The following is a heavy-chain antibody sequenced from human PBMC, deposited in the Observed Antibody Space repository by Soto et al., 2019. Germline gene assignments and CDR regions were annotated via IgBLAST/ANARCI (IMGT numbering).Heavy chain of an antibody. J-gene: IGHJ1*01. V-gene: IGHV1-2*04. CDR1: GYPFTGYF. D-gene: IGHD1-26*01. CDR2: INPNSSAT. CDR3: ARGRVLVGAFQH. Sequence: ASVKVSCKASGYPFTGYFIHWVRQAPGQGLEWMGWINPNSSATNSAQKFQDWVSMTSDTSISTAYLELSRLRSDDTAVYYCARGRVLVGAFQHWGRGTLVTVSS.